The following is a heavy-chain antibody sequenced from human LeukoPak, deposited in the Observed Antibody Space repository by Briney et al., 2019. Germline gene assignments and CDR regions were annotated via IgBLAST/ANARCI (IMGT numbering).Heavy chain of an antibody. J-gene: IGHJ4*02. V-gene: IGHV3-23*01. CDR2: ICGSTSTT. CDR3: AKDWDF. CDR1: GFTSSIYA. Sequence: GGSLRLSCAASGFTSSIYAMSWVRQAPGKGLEWVSSICGSTSTTYYADSVKGRFTISRDNSKNTLYLQMNSLRAEDTAVYYCAKDWDFGGQGTLVTVSS.